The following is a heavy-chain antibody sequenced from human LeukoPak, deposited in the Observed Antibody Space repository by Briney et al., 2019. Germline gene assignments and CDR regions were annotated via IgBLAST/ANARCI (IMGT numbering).Heavy chain of an antibody. CDR3: AKSSFGSGSFSPFDY. Sequence: GGSLRLSCVASGFPFSSYWMTWVRQAPGKGLEWVSAISGSGGSTYYADSVKGRFTISRDSSKNTLYLQMNSLRAEDTAVYYCAKSSFGSGSFSPFDYWGQGTLVTVSS. V-gene: IGHV3-23*01. D-gene: IGHD6-19*01. CDR2: ISGSGGST. J-gene: IGHJ4*02. CDR1: GFPFSSYW.